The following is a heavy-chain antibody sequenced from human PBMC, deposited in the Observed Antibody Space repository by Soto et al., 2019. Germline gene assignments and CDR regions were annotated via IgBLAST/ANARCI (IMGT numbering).Heavy chain of an antibody. J-gene: IGHJ6*03. CDR2: IFSNDEK. D-gene: IGHD6-19*01. CDR1: GFSLSNGKVG. CDR3: ARILFGRSEAGGYFYMDV. V-gene: IGHV2-26*01. Sequence: HVTLKESGPVLVKPTETLTLTCTVSGFSLSNGKVGVSWIRQPPGKALEWLAHIFSNDEKSYRTSLKSRLTISEDTSKSQVVLTMTNVDPVDTATYYCARILFGRSEAGGYFYMDVWGKGTTVTVSS.